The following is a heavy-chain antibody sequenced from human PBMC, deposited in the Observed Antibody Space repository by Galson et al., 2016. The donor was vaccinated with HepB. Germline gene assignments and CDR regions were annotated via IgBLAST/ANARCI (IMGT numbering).Heavy chain of an antibody. D-gene: IGHD1/OR15-1a*01. CDR1: GFSVSSDFY. J-gene: IGHJ6*02. CDR2: IYHSGNT. V-gene: IGHV4-38-2*02. Sequence: SETLSLTCTVSGFSVSSDFYWTWIRQPPGKGLEWIGSIYHSGNTYYNPSLESPVTISVDTSNNQFSLRLSSVTAADTADYFCARGTRLDQRGIDVWGQGTTVTVSS. CDR3: ARGTRLDQRGIDV.